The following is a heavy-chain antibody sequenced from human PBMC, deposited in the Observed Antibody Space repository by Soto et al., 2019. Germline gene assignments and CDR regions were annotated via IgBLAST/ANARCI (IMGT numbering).Heavy chain of an antibody. D-gene: IGHD6-19*01. CDR2: ITHSGST. CDR3: ARDAVAATNENWFDP. Sequence: QVQLQQWGAGLLKPSETLSLTCAVYAGSYSGYYWSWIRQPPGKGLQWIGEITHSGSTNYHPSLKNRVTLSVDTSTNQFSRKLSSVTAADTAVYYCARDAVAATNENWFDPWGQGTLVTVAA. J-gene: IGHJ5*02. CDR1: AGSYSGYY. V-gene: IGHV4-34*01.